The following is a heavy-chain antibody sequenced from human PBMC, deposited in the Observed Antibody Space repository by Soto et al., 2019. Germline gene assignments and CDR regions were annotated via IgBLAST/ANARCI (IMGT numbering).Heavy chain of an antibody. CDR3: ARDRYNNVPGGFQH. J-gene: IGHJ1*01. D-gene: IGHD1-20*01. Sequence: EGSLRLSCAASGFTFSSYSMNWVRQAPGKGLEWVSSISTISTYIYYADSVKGRFTISRDNAKNSLYLQMNSLRAEDTAVYYCARDRYNNVPGGFQHWGQGTLVTVSS. CDR2: ISTISTYI. CDR1: GFTFSSYS. V-gene: IGHV3-21*01.